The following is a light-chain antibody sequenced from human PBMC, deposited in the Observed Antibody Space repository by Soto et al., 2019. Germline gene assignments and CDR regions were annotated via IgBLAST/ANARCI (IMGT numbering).Light chain of an antibody. J-gene: IGLJ2*01. Sequence: QSVLTQPPSASGTPGQRVTISCSGSSSNIGSNTVNWYQQLPGTAPKLLIYSNNQRPSWVPVRFSGSKSGPSASLAISGLQSGDEADYYCAAWDDSLNGPVFGGGTKVTVL. CDR2: SNN. CDR3: AAWDDSLNGPV. V-gene: IGLV1-44*01. CDR1: SSNIGSNT.